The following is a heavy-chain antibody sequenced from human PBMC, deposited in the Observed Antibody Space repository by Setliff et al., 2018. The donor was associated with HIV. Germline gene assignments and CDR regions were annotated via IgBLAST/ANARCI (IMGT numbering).Heavy chain of an antibody. CDR3: ARVKSIKTTLVRLWPRFDL. CDR1: TESLTRYD. D-gene: IGHD3-10*01. Sequence: SETLSLTCAVYTESLTRYDWAWIRQSPEKGLEWIGEIGDNGSIIYNPSLQSRVTMSVDTSKNQFSLKVRSLTAADTGLYYCARVKSIKTTLVRLWPRFDLWGQGTQVTVSS. V-gene: IGHV4-34*01. CDR2: IGDNGSI. J-gene: IGHJ5*02.